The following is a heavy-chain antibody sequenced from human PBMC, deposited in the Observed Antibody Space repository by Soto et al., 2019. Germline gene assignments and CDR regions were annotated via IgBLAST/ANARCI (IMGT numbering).Heavy chain of an antibody. J-gene: IGHJ5*02. CDR1: GGTFSSYA. V-gene: IGHV1-69*13. CDR2: IIPIFGTA. CDR3: ARDTRHIYDFWSGYYSWFDP. Sequence: ASVKVSCKASGGTFSSYAISWVRQAPGQGLEWMGGIIPIFGTANYAQKFQGRVTITADESTSTAYMELSGLRSEETAVYYCARDTRHIYDFWSGYYSWFDPWGQGTLVTVSS. D-gene: IGHD3-3*01.